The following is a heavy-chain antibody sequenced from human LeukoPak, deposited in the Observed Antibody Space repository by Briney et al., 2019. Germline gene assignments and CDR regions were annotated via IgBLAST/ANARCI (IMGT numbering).Heavy chain of an antibody. V-gene: IGHV4-59*01. D-gene: IGHD5-12*01. CDR2: IYYSGST. CDR1: GGSISSYY. CDR3: ARARRAYGGYGAYFDY. J-gene: IGHJ4*02. Sequence: PSETLSLTCTVSGGSISSYYWSWIRQPPGKGLEWIGYIYYSGSTNYNPSLKSRVTISVDTSKNQFSLKLSSVTAADTAVYYCARARRAYGGYGAYFDYWGQGTLVTVPS.